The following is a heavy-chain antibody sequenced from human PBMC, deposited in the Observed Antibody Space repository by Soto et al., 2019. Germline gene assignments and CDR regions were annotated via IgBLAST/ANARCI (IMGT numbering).Heavy chain of an antibody. J-gene: IGHJ4*02. D-gene: IGHD1-26*01. CDR1: GGTFKTYT. V-gene: IGHV1-69*06. Sequence: QVQLVQSGAEVKKPGSSVKVSCEASGGTFKTYTINWVRQAPGQGLEWIGQIIPMYDSANYAQSFQDRVTISADKSTNTGYMELSSLRSEDTALYYCATWRTYSGSYCFDYWGQGTLVSVSS. CDR2: IIPMYDSA. CDR3: ATWRTYSGSYCFDY.